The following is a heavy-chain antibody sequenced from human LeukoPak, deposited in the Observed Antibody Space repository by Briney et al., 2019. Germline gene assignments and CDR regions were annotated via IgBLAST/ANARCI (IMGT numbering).Heavy chain of an antibody. D-gene: IGHD6-6*01. V-gene: IGHV4-59*08. CDR2: MYNSGSI. J-gene: IGHJ4*02. CDR3: ARGYSSSSFDN. Sequence: SETLSLTCTVSGGSISSYYWSWLRQPPGKALEGIAYMYNSGSINYNPSLKSRVTISVDTSKNLFSLKLSSLTAADTAVYYCARGYSSSSFDNWGQGTLVTV. CDR1: GGSISSYY.